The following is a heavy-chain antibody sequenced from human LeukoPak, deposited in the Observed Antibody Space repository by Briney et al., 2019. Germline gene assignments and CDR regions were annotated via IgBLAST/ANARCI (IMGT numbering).Heavy chain of an antibody. Sequence: SETLSLTCTVSGGSISSYYWSWMRQPPGKGLEWIGYIYYSGSTNYNPSLKSRVTISVDTSKNQFSLKLSSVTAADTAVYYCARHLSFNYYGSGSHYYGMDVWGQGTTVTASS. D-gene: IGHD3-10*01. J-gene: IGHJ6*02. V-gene: IGHV4-59*08. CDR1: GGSISSYY. CDR3: ARHLSFNYYGSGSHYYGMDV. CDR2: IYYSGST.